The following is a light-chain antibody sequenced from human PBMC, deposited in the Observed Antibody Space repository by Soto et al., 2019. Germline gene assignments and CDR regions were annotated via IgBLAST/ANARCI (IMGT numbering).Light chain of an antibody. CDR3: QHSDSTLWT. V-gene: IGKV1-39*01. Sequence: DIQMTQSPSSLSASVGDRVTNTCRASQRISSFLNWYQQKPGQAPTLLIYAASRLQSGVPSRFTSSGSGTDFTLTFSTLHPEDFATYYCQHSDSTLWTFGQGTKLEIK. J-gene: IGKJ1*01. CDR2: AAS. CDR1: QRISSF.